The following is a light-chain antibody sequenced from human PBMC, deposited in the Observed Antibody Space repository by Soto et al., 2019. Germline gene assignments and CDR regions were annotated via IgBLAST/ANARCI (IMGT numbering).Light chain of an antibody. J-gene: IGKJ4*01. CDR2: DAS. CDR3: HQYYKWPLT. V-gene: IGKV3-15*01. CDR1: QSAISN. Sequence: EIVMTQSPATLSVSPGERVTLSCRASQSAISNLAWYQQKPGQTPRLLIYDASTRATDIPARFSGSGSGTDFTLTISSPLSEDFAVYYCHQYYKWPLTFGGGTKVEIQ.